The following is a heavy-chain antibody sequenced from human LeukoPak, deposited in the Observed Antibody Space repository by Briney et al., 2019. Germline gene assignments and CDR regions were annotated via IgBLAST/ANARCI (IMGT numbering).Heavy chain of an antibody. CDR1: GFTFTSSA. CDR3: AADPYCSGGSCWYWFDP. V-gene: IGHV1-58*02. Sequence: ASVKVSCKASGFTFTSSAMQWVRQARGQRLEWIGWIVVGSGNTNYAQKFQERVTITRDMSTSTAYTELSSLRSEDTAVYYCAADPYCSGGSCWYWFDPWGQGTLVTVSS. CDR2: IVVGSGNT. J-gene: IGHJ5*02. D-gene: IGHD2-15*01.